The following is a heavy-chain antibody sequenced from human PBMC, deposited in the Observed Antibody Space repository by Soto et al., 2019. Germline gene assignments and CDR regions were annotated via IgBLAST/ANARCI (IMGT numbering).Heavy chain of an antibody. CDR3: VKDRSDTWSFDY. Sequence: GGSLRLSCAASGFTVSSNYMSWVRQAPGKGLEWVSVIYSGGSTYYADSVKGRFTISRDNSRKMLYLQMNSLRPDDTAVYYCVKDRSDTWSFDYWGQGTLVTVSS. CDR1: GFTVSSNY. V-gene: IGHV3-66*01. J-gene: IGHJ4*02. D-gene: IGHD2-8*02. CDR2: IYSGGST.